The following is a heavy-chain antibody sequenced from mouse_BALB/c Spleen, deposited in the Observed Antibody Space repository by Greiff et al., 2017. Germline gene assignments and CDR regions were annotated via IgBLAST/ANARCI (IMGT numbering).Heavy chain of an antibody. V-gene: IGHV2-9-2*01. J-gene: IGHJ1*01. CDR2: IWTGGGT. D-gene: IGHD1-1*02. CDR1: GFSLTSYD. Sequence: VQLKESGPGLVAPSQSLSITCTVSGFSLTSYDISWIRQPPGKGLEWLGVIWTGGGTNYNSAFMSRLSISKDNSKSQVFLKMNSLQTDDTAIYYCVRDNGYGYFDVWGAGTTDTVSS. CDR3: VRDNGYGYFDV.